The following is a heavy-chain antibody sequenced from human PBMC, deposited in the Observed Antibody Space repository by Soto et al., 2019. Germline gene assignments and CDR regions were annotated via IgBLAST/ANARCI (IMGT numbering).Heavy chain of an antibody. Sequence: PSETLSLTCTVSGGSISSDYWSWIRQPPGKAREWIGYIYYSGSTNYNPSLKSRVTIAVDRSKNQFSLKLSSVPAADTAVYYCARDSPYDSSGYPQVLDYWGQGTLVTVSS. V-gene: IGHV4-59*01. CDR1: GGSISSDY. D-gene: IGHD3-22*01. CDR2: IYYSGST. CDR3: ARDSPYDSSGYPQVLDY. J-gene: IGHJ4*02.